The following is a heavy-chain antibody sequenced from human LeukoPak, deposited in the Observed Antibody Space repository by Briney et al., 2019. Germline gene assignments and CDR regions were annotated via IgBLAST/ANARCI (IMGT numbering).Heavy chain of an antibody. Sequence: SETLSLTCTVSGGSISSGSYYWSWIRQPAGKGLEWIGRIYTSGSTNYNPSLKSRVTISADTSKNQFSLKLSSVTAADTAVYYCARRRGGYNYGYFDYWGQGTLVTVSS. D-gene: IGHD5-24*01. CDR2: IYTSGST. V-gene: IGHV4-61*02. CDR3: ARRRGGYNYGYFDY. CDR1: GGSISSGSYY. J-gene: IGHJ4*02.